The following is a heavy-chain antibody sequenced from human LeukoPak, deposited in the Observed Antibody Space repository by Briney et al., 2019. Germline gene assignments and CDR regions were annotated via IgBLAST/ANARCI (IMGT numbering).Heavy chain of an antibody. J-gene: IGHJ5*02. Sequence: PQTLSLTCTVSGGSISSGDFYWTWIRQPPGKGLEWIGYIYYSGNTYYNPSLKSRVTISVDTSKNQFSLKLSSVTAADTAVYYCAATASNWFDPWGQGTLVTVSS. CDR1: GGSISSGDFY. CDR3: AATASNWFDP. D-gene: IGHD5-18*01. V-gene: IGHV4-30-4*08. CDR2: IYYSGNT.